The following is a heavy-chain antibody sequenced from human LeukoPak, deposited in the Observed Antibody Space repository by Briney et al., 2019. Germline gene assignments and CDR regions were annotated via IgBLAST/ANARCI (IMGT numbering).Heavy chain of an antibody. CDR1: GFTFSSYA. D-gene: IGHD2-15*01. V-gene: IGHV3-30*04. Sequence: GGSLRLSCAASGFTFSSYAMHWVRQAPGKGLEWVAVISYDGSNKYYADSVKGRFTISRDNSKNTLYLQMNSLRAEDTAVYYCASQEAYCSGGSCFSYYCYGMDVWGQGTTVTVSS. J-gene: IGHJ6*02. CDR2: ISYDGSNK. CDR3: ASQEAYCSGGSCFSYYCYGMDV.